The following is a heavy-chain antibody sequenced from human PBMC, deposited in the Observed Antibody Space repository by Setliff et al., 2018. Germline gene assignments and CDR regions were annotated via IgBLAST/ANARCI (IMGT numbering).Heavy chain of an antibody. CDR3: ARVKAPALYYYMDV. Sequence: SVKVSCKASGGIFNSFSITWVRQAPGQGLEWMGRIIPIFGTANYAQKFQGRVTITADKSTSTAYMELSSLRSEDTAVYYCARVKAPALYYYMDVWGKGTTVTVSS. CDR1: GGIFNSFS. V-gene: IGHV1-69*06. D-gene: IGHD3-16*02. J-gene: IGHJ6*03. CDR2: IIPIFGTA.